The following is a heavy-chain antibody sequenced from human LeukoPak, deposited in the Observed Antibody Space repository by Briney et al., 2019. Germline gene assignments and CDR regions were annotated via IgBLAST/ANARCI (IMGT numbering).Heavy chain of an antibody. CDR3: AKDLAYSNSRF. CDR2: ISGSGGST. Sequence: PGGSLRLSCAASGFTFSSYAMSWVRQAPGKGLEWVSAISGSGGSTYYADSVKGRFTISRGNSKNTLYLQMNSLRAEGTAVYYCAKDLAYSNSRFWGQGTLVTVSS. V-gene: IGHV3-23*01. CDR1: GFTFSSYA. J-gene: IGHJ4*02. D-gene: IGHD6-13*01.